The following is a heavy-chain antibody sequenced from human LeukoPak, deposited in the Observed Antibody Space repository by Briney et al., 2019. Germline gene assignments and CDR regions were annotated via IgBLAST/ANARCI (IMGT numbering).Heavy chain of an antibody. D-gene: IGHD6-6*01. V-gene: IGHV4-61*02. CDR1: GGSISSGSYY. J-gene: IGHJ6*03. CDR2: IYTSGST. CDR3: AREGYSSSSDYYYYMDV. Sequence: SETLSLTCTVSGGSISSGSYYWSWIRQPAGKGLEWIGRIYTSGSTNYNPSLKSRVTISVDTSKNQFSLKLSSVTAADTAVYYCAREGYSSSSDYYYYMDVWGKGTTVTVSS.